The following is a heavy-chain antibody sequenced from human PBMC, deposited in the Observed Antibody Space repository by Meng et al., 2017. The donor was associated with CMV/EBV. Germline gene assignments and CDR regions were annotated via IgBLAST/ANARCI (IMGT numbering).Heavy chain of an antibody. J-gene: IGHJ4*02. V-gene: IGHV4-34*01. CDR2: INHSGST. D-gene: IGHD3-22*01. CDR1: GGSFSGYY. CDR3: ARVWDSGWDY. Sequence: QVELQQWGAGLLKPSETLSRTCAVYGGSFSGYYWSWIRQPPGKGLEWIGEINHSGSTNYNPSLKSRVTISVDTSKNQFSLKLGSVTAADTAVYYCARVWDSGWDYWGQGTLVTVSS.